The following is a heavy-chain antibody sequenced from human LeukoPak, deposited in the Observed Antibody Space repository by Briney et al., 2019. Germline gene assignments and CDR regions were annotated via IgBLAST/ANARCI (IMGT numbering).Heavy chain of an antibody. D-gene: IGHD2-2*01. Sequence: PSETLSLTCTVSGGSISGTYYWSWIRPPPGKGLEWIGYIFYSGSTNYNPSLKSRVTISVDTSKNQFSLKLSSVTAADTAVYYCASTSYCSSTSCPLRYWGQGTLVTVSS. V-gene: IGHV4-59*08. CDR1: GGSISGTYY. J-gene: IGHJ4*02. CDR3: ASTSYCSSTSCPLRY. CDR2: IFYSGST.